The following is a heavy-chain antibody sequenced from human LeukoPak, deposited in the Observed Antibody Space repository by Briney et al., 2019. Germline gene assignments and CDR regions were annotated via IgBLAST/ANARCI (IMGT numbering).Heavy chain of an antibody. Sequence: PGGSLRLSCAASGFTFSSYGMHWVRQAPGKGLEWVAFIRDDGSNKYYADSVKGRFTISRDNSKNTLYLQMNSLRAEDTAVYYCAKEWVEDIVVVVAASRTASIDYWGQGTLVTVSS. CDR3: AKEWVEDIVVVVAASRTASIDY. V-gene: IGHV3-30*02. D-gene: IGHD2-15*01. CDR1: GFTFSSYG. CDR2: IRDDGSNK. J-gene: IGHJ4*02.